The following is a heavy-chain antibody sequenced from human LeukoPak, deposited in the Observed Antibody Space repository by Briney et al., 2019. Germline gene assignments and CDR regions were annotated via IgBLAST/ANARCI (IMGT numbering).Heavy chain of an antibody. Sequence: ETLSLTCAVYGGSFSGHYWSWIRQPPGKGLEWVSVIYSGGSTYYADSVKGRFTISRDNSKNTLYLQMNSLRAEDTAVYYCARDPSGYWGQGTLVTVSS. CDR3: ARDPSGY. CDR2: IYSGGST. V-gene: IGHV3-53*01. CDR1: GGSFSGHY. J-gene: IGHJ4*02. D-gene: IGHD6-25*01.